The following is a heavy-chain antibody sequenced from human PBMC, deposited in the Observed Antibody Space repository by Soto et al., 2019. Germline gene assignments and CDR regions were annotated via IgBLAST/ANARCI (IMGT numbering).Heavy chain of an antibody. J-gene: IGHJ5*02. Sequence: NPSETLSLTCSVSGGSVNNYYCSWIRQPPWKGLEWIGYIYYSGITNYNPSLKSRVTISLDTSKNQFFLKLSAVTAADTAVYYCARGGYDWGPWGPGTLVAVSS. CDR2: IYYSGIT. CDR3: ARGGYDWGP. V-gene: IGHV4-59*02. D-gene: IGHD3-16*01. CDR1: GGSVNNYY.